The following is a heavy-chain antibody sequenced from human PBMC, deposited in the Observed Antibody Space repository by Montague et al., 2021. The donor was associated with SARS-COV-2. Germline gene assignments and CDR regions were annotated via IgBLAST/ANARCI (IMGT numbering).Heavy chain of an antibody. D-gene: IGHD6-19*01. J-gene: IGHJ4*02. V-gene: IGHV4-39*01. Sequence: SETLSLTCSVSGNSLSNSRYFWGWIRQPPRKGLEWIGSFYFGGKFLYNSSLESRVTISVDTSKNQFSLQLSSVTASDTAVYYCARRSGGSEVAGLDYWGQGFLVTVAS. CDR1: GNSLSNSRYF. CDR3: ARRSGGSEVAGLDY. CDR2: FYFGGKF.